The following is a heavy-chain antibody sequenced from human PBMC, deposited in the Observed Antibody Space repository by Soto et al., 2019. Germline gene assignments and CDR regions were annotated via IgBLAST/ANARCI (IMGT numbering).Heavy chain of an antibody. CDR3: AKEMQTVVVPAAGFDY. Sequence: GGSLRLSCAASGFTFSSYGMHWVRQAPGKGLEWVAVISYDGSNKYYADSVKGRFTISRDNSKNTLYLQMNSLRAEDTAVYYCAKEMQTVVVPAAGFDYWGQGTLVTVSS. D-gene: IGHD2-2*01. V-gene: IGHV3-30*18. CDR1: GFTFSSYG. J-gene: IGHJ4*02. CDR2: ISYDGSNK.